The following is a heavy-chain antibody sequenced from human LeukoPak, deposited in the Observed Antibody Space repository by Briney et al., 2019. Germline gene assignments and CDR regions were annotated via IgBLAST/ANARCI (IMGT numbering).Heavy chain of an antibody. D-gene: IGHD6-19*01. CDR1: GFSFSRYA. V-gene: IGHV3-64D*06. J-gene: IGHJ4*02. CDR3: AKERRNGWYDFDN. CDR2: ISSNGDNT. Sequence: GGSLRLSCSASGFSFSRYAMHWVRQAPGKGLEYVSGISSNGDNTYYADSEKGRFTISRDNSKNTLYLQMSRLRTEDTAVYYCAKERRNGWYDFDNWGQGALVTASS.